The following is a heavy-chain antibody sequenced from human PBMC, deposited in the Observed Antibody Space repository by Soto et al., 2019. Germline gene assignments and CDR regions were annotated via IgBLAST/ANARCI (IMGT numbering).Heavy chain of an antibody. CDR2: MNSDGRTT. Sequence: GSLRLSGAASGXNLGNNCMHWVRQAPGKGLELVSRMNSDGRTTNYADSVKCRFTVSRDNAKNTMYLQMNSLRAEDTAVYYCATAEVDYWGPGTLGTVS. V-gene: IGHV3-74*01. J-gene: IGHJ4*02. CDR1: GXNLGNNC. CDR3: ATAEVDY.